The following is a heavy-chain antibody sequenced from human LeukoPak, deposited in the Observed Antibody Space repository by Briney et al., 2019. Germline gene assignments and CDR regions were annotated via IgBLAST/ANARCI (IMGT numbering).Heavy chain of an antibody. Sequence: ASGPTLVKPTQTLTLTCTFSGFSLSTSGVGVGWIRQPPGKGLEWIGEINHSGSTNYNPSLKSRVTISVDTSKNQFSLKLSSVTAADTAVYYCARANDYGSGSYYDWFDPWGQGTLVTVSS. J-gene: IGHJ5*02. V-gene: IGHV4-39*07. CDR3: ARANDYGSGSYYDWFDP. CDR2: INHSGST. CDR1: GFSLSTSGVG. D-gene: IGHD3-10*01.